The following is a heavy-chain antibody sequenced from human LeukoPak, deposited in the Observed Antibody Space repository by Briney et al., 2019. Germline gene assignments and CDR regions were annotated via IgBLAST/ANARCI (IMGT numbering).Heavy chain of an antibody. Sequence: ASVKVSCKASGGTFSSYAISWVRQAPGQGLEWMGGIIPIFGTANYAQKFQGRVTITADESTSTAYMELSSLRSEDTAVYYCARSIQPTRGYWFDPWGQGTLVTVSS. CDR2: IIPIFGTA. CDR3: ARSIQPTRGYWFDP. D-gene: IGHD1-14*01. J-gene: IGHJ5*02. CDR1: GGTFSSYA. V-gene: IGHV1-69*13.